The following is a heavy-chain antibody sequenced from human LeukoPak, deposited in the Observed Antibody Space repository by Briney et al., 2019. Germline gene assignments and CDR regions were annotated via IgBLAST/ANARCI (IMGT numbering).Heavy chain of an antibody. CDR1: GGSISSYY. CDR2: IYYSGST. CDR3: ARCRDYYDSSGYYGDDAFDI. J-gene: IGHJ3*02. V-gene: IGHV4-59*01. D-gene: IGHD3-22*01. Sequence: PSETLSLTCTVSGGSISSYYWSWIRQPPGKGLEWIGYIYYSGSTNYNPSLESRVTISVDTSKNQFSLKLSSVTAADTAVYYCARCRDYYDSSGYYGDDAFDIWGQGTMVTVSS.